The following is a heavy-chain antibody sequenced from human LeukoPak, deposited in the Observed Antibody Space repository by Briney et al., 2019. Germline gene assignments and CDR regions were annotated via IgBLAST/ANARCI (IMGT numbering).Heavy chain of an antibody. J-gene: IGHJ4*02. V-gene: IGHV4-59*01. CDR2: IYYSGST. D-gene: IGHD3-10*02. Sequence: SETLSLTCTVSGGSISSYYWRWIRQPPGKGLEWIGYIYYSGSTNYNPSLKSRVTISVDTSKNQFSLKLSSVTAADTAVYYCARVFGEPNYWGQGTLVTVSS. CDR3: ARVFGEPNY. CDR1: GGSISSYY.